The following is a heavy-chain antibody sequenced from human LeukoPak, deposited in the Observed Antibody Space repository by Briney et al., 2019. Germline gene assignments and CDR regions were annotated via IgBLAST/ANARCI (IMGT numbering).Heavy chain of an antibody. CDR2: ISYDGSHK. D-gene: IGHD5/OR15-5a*01. CDR1: GFTFSSYG. V-gene: IGHV3-30*18. J-gene: IGHJ5*02. Sequence: PGGSLRLSCAASGFTFSSYGMHWVRQAPGKGLEWVAVISYDGSHKYYGDSVKGRFTISRDNSKNTLYLQMNSLRTEDTAVYYCAKVLSVYDYFDPWGQGTLVTVSS. CDR3: AKVLSVYDYFDP.